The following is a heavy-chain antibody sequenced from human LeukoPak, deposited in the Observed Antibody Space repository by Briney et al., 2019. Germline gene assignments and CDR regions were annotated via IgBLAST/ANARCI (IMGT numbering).Heavy chain of an antibody. D-gene: IGHD1-26*01. CDR3: ARDLESGSYWIQY. Sequence: PGGSLRLSCAASGFTFSSYWMSWVRRAPGKGLEWVANIKQDGSENYYVDSVKGRFTISRDNAKNSLYLQMNSLKAEDTAVYYCARDLESGSYWIQYWGQGTLVTVSS. J-gene: IGHJ4*02. V-gene: IGHV3-7*01. CDR1: GFTFSSYW. CDR2: IKQDGSEN.